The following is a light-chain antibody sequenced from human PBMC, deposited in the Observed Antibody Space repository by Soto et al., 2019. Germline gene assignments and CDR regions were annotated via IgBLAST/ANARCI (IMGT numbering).Light chain of an antibody. J-gene: IGLJ1*01. CDR1: SSYVGSYNR. V-gene: IGLV2-18*02. CDR2: EVS. Sequence: HSVLNQPPSVFGSPGQSVAISLPVNSSYVGSYNRVSWYQQPPGTAPKLMIYEVSNRPSGVPDRFSGSKSGNTASLTISGLQAEDEADYYCSSYTTSNTYVFGTGTKVTVL. CDR3: SSYTTSNTYV.